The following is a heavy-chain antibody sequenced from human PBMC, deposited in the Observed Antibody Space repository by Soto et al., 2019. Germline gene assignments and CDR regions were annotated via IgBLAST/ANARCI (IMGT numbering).Heavy chain of an antibody. J-gene: IGHJ4*02. D-gene: IGHD3-10*01. CDR3: ARGVRGSPETFDY. V-gene: IGHV3-74*01. CDR2: SNTDGSST. CDR1: GFTFSTYW. Sequence: GGSLRLSCAASGFTFSTYWMHWVRQAPGKGLVWVSRSNTDGSSTNYADSVKGRFTISRDNAKNTLYLQMNSLGAEDTAVYYCARGVRGSPETFDYWGQGTLVTVSS.